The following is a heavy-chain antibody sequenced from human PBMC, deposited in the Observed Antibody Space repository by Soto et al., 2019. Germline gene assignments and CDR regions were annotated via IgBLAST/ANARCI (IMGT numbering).Heavy chain of an antibody. D-gene: IGHD6-13*01. J-gene: IGHJ3*02. CDR3: AKGLSGGRQLVRSDAFDI. V-gene: IGHV3-30*18. Sequence: GSLRLSCAASGFTFSSYGMHWVRQAPGKGLEWVAVISYDGSNKYYADSVKGRFTISRDNSKNTLYLQMNSLRAEDTAVYYCAKGLSGGRQLVRSDAFDIWGQGTMVTVSS. CDR2: ISYDGSNK. CDR1: GFTFSSYG.